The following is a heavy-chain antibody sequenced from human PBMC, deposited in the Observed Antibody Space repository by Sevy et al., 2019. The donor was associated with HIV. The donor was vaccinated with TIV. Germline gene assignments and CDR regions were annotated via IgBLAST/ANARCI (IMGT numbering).Heavy chain of an antibody. Sequence: SETLSLTCTVSGGSISSYYWSWIRQPPGKGLEWIGYIYYSGSTNYNPSLKSRVTISVDTSKNQFSLKLSSVTAADTAVYYCASGLYSGYNYYFDYWGQGTLVTVSS. D-gene: IGHD5-12*01. CDR1: GGSISSYY. J-gene: IGHJ4*02. CDR2: IYYSGST. CDR3: ASGLYSGYNYYFDY. V-gene: IGHV4-59*01.